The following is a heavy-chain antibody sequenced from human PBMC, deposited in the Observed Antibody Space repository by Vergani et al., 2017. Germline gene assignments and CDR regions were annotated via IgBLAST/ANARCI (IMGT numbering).Heavy chain of an antibody. Sequence: QVQLQESGPGLVKPSETLSLTCTVSGGSISSYYWSWIRQPPGKGLEWIGYIYYSGSTNYKPSLKSRVTISVDTSKNQFSLRLSSVTAADTAVYYCARLGDVWGSYRYTGYFDYWGQGTLVTVSS. D-gene: IGHD3-16*02. V-gene: IGHV4-59*08. CDR3: ARLGDVWGSYRYTGYFDY. J-gene: IGHJ4*02. CDR1: GGSISSYY. CDR2: IYYSGST.